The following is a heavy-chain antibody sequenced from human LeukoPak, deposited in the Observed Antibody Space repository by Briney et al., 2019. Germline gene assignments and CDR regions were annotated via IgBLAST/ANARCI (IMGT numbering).Heavy chain of an antibody. V-gene: IGHV1-69*13. D-gene: IGHD5-12*01. CDR2: IIPIFGTA. Sequence: SSVKVSCKASGGTFSSYAISWVRQAPGQGLEWMGGIIPIFGTANYAQKFQGRVTITADESTSTAYMELSSLRSEDTAVYYCATSMGGYDSHYYYMDVWGKGTTVTISS. J-gene: IGHJ6*03. CDR3: ATSMGGYDSHYYYMDV. CDR1: GGTFSSYA.